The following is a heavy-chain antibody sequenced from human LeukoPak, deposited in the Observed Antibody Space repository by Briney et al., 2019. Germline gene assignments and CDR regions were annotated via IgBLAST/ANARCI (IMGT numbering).Heavy chain of an antibody. CDR2: IKEDGSAT. J-gene: IGHJ4*02. V-gene: IGHV3-7*04. CDR3: ARDSPGYLAYDS. D-gene: IGHD1-1*01. Sequence: GGSLRLSCAASGFTFSTYWMTWVRQAPGKGPEWVANIKEDGSATYYVESVKGRFTISRDNAKKSLYLQMNSLRAEDTAVYYCARDSPGYLAYDSWGQGTLVTLST. CDR1: GFTFSTYW.